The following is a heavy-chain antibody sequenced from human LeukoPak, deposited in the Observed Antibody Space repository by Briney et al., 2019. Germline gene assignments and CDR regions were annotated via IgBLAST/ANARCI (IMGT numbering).Heavy chain of an antibody. J-gene: IGHJ4*02. V-gene: IGHV4-39*01. CDR3: ARHTALGSPLHY. D-gene: IGHD5-18*01. CDR1: GGSISSSAYY. Sequence: SETLSLTCTVSGGSISSSAYYWGWIRQPPGKGLEWIGSIYYTGSTYYNPSLKTRVTISVDTSQNQFSLKLSSVTAADTAVYYCARHTALGSPLHYWGQGTLVTVSS. CDR2: IYYTGST.